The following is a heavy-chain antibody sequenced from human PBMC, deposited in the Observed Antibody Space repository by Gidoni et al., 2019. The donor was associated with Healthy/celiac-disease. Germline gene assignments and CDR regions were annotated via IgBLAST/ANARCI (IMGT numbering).Heavy chain of an antibody. CDR3: AHQRGYDYYDYGMDV. CDR1: GFSLSTSGVG. J-gene: IGHJ6*02. Sequence: QITLKESGPTLVKPTQTLTLTCTFSGFSLSTSGVGVGWIRQPPGKALEWLALIYWDDDKRYSPSLKSRLTITKDSYKSQVVLTITNMDPVDTATYYCAHQRGYDYYDYGMDVWGQGTTVTVSS. D-gene: IGHD6-13*01. CDR2: IYWDDDK. V-gene: IGHV2-5*02.